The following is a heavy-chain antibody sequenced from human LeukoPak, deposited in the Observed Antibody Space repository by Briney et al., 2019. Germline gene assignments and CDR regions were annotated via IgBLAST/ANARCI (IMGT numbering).Heavy chain of an antibody. V-gene: IGHV4-59*01. J-gene: IGHJ6*02. Sequence: PSETLSLTCTVSGGSISSYYWSWIRQPPGKGLEWIGYIYYSGSTNYNPSLKSRVTISVDTSKNQFSLKLSSVTAADTAVYYCARDLSQRGYSGYGGYYYYGMDVWGQGTTVTVSS. CDR1: GGSISSYY. CDR2: IYYSGST. CDR3: ARDLSQRGYSGYGGYYYYGMDV. D-gene: IGHD5-12*01.